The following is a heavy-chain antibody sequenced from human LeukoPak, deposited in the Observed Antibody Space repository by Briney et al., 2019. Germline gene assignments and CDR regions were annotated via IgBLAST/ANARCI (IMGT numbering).Heavy chain of an antibody. V-gene: IGHV1-2*02. J-gene: IGHJ5*02. CDR3: ASSTVPYSGSYAWFDP. CDR2: INPNSGGT. Sequence: VASVKVSCKASGYTFTGYYMHWVRQAPGQGLEWMGWINPNSGGTNYAQKFQGRVTMTRDTSISTAYMELSRLRSDDTAVYYCASSTVPYSGSYAWFDPSGQGTLVTVYS. CDR1: GYTFTGYY. D-gene: IGHD1-26*01.